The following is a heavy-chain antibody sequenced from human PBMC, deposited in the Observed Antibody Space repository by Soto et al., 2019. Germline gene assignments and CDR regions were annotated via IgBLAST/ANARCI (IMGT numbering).Heavy chain of an antibody. CDR1: GFTFSGSA. Sequence: TGGSLRLSCAASGFTFSGSAMHWVRQASGKGLEWVGRIRSKANSYATAYAASVKGRFTISRDDSKNTAYLQMNSLKTEDTAVYYCVLGLEEKIYCSGGSCHDYWGQGTLVTVSS. CDR2: IRSKANSYAT. V-gene: IGHV3-73*01. D-gene: IGHD2-15*01. J-gene: IGHJ4*02. CDR3: VLGLEEKIYCSGGSCHDY.